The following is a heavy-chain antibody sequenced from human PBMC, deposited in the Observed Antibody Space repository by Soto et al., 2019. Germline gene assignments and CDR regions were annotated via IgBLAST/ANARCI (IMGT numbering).Heavy chain of an antibody. CDR1: GGSISSGDYY. Sequence: QVQLQESGPGLVKPSQTLSLTCTVSGGSISSGDYYWSWIRQHPGKGLEWIGDIYYSGSTSYNPSLKSRVNISVETSTNQFSLKLSSVNAADTAVYYCARWWSGSRQGFDPWGQGTLVTVSS. V-gene: IGHV4-31*03. CDR2: IYYSGST. J-gene: IGHJ5*02. CDR3: ARWWSGSRQGFDP. D-gene: IGHD3-3*01.